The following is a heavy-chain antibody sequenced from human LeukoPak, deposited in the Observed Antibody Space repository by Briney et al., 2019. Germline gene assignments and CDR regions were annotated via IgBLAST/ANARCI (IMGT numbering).Heavy chain of an antibody. Sequence: GGSLRLSCAASGFTFSTYEMNWVRQAPGKGLEWVSYISSGGSTVYYADSVKGRFTISRDNAKNSLYLQMNSLRAEDTAVYYCARAPYDFWSGYYSGYFDYWGQGTLVTVSS. J-gene: IGHJ4*02. V-gene: IGHV3-48*03. CDR3: ARAPYDFWSGYYSGYFDY. CDR1: GFTFSTYE. CDR2: ISSGGSTV. D-gene: IGHD3-3*01.